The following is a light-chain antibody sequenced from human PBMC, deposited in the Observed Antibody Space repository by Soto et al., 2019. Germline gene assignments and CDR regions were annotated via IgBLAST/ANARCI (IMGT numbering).Light chain of an antibody. Sequence: QSVLTQPPSASGTPGQRVTISCSGSSSNIGSNYVSWYQHLLGAAPKLLIYRSDQRPSGVPDRFSGSKSGTSASLAISGLRSEDEADYFCAVRDDSLSGHWVFGGGTQLTVL. V-gene: IGLV1-47*01. J-gene: IGLJ3*02. CDR3: AVRDDSLSGHWV. CDR2: RSD. CDR1: SSNIGSNY.